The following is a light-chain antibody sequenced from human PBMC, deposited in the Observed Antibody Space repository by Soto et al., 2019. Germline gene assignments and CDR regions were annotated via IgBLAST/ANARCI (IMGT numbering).Light chain of an antibody. J-gene: IGKJ1*01. V-gene: IGKV3-20*01. CDR3: QQYGSSSWT. CDR1: QSISSNY. CDR2: GAS. Sequence: EIVLTQSPGTLSLSPGEGVSLSCRASQSISSNYLAWYQQKPGQAPRLLIYGASSRATGIPDRFSGSGSGTEFTLTISRLEPEDFAVYYCQQYGSSSWTFGQGTKVDIK.